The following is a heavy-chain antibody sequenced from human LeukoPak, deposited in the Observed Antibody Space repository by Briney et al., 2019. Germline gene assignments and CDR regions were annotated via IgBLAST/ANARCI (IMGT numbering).Heavy chain of an antibody. J-gene: IGHJ6*03. Sequence: GASVKVSCKASGYTFTSYDINWVRQATGQGLEWMGWMNPNSGNTGYAQKFQGRVTMTRNTSISTAYMELSSLRSEDTAVYYCARSPGNPRRTIFGVVIPDGMRPFGIFYYMDVWGKGTTVTVSS. CDR2: MNPNSGNT. CDR1: GYTFTSYD. V-gene: IGHV1-8*01. CDR3: ARSPGNPRRTIFGVVIPDGMRPFGIFYYMDV. D-gene: IGHD3-3*01.